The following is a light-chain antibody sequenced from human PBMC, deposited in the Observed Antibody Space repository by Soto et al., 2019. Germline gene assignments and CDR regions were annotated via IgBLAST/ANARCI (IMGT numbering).Light chain of an antibody. V-gene: IGKV1-5*03. J-gene: IGKJ4*01. CDR1: QSITTW. Sequence: DIQMTQSPSTLSASVGERVTITCRASQSITTWLAWYQQKPGKAPKLLIYNASSLEGGAPSRFSGRGSGTEFNITISSLQPDDVANYYCQQYNTYPFTFGGGTTVEIK. CDR3: QQYNTYPFT. CDR2: NAS.